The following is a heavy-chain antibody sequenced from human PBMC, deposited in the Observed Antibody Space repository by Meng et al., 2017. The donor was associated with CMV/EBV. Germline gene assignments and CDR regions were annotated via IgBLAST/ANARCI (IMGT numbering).Heavy chain of an antibody. Sequence: SLKISCTASRFSFDDYAMHWVRQSPGKGLEWVSGVSWNNDNIAYADSVKGRFTISRDNAKSSLYLQMDSLRAEDTALYYCAKDRGGGVGLYDDNSGFDAFDVWGQGTMVTVSS. CDR1: RFSFDDYA. V-gene: IGHV3-9*01. CDR3: AKDRGGGVGLYDDNSGFDAFDV. D-gene: IGHD5-12*01. CDR2: VSWNNDNI. J-gene: IGHJ3*01.